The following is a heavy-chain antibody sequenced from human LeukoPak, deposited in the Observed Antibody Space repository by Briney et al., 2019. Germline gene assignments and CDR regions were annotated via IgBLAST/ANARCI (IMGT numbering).Heavy chain of an antibody. D-gene: IGHD5-12*01. CDR1: GFTFSNYW. J-gene: IGHJ4*02. Sequence: GGSLRLXCAASGFTFSNYWMHWVRQAPGKGLVWVARVNSDGSGTTYADSVKGRFTISRDNAKNTLYLQMNSLRAEDTAIYYCARESKYSGYPFDYWGQGTLVTVSS. CDR2: VNSDGSGT. CDR3: ARESKYSGYPFDY. V-gene: IGHV3-74*01.